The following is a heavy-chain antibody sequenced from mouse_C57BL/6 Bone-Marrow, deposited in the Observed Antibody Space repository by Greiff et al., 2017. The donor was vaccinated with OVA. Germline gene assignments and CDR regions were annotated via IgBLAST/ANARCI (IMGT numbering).Heavy chain of an antibody. CDR3: ARGWLLRGY. CDR1: GYTFTDYY. D-gene: IGHD2-3*01. V-gene: IGHV1-76*01. Sequence: VKLVESGAELVRPGASVKLSCKASGYTFTDYYINWVKQRPGQGLEWIARIYPGSGNTYYNEKFKGKATLTAEKSSSTAYMQLSSLTSEDSAVYFCARGWLLRGYWGQGTTLTVSS. J-gene: IGHJ2*01. CDR2: IYPGSGNT.